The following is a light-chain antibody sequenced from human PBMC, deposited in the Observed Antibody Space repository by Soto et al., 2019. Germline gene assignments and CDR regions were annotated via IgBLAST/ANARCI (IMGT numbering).Light chain of an antibody. CDR1: QSISSNY. J-gene: IGKJ3*01. Sequence: ELVLTQSPGTLSLSPGEGATLSCRASQSISSNYFAWYQQRPGQAPRLLLCRASSRAAGIPDKFRGSGSGTDFTLTINRLEPEDFAVYYCQYYGNSLLTFGPGTRVDFK. CDR3: QYYGNSLLT. V-gene: IGKV3-20*01. CDR2: RAS.